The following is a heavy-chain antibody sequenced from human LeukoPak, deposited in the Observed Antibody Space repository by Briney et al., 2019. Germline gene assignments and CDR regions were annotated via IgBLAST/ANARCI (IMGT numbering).Heavy chain of an antibody. Sequence: SETLSLTCAVYGGSFSGYYWSWIRQPPGKGLEWIGEINHSGSTNYNPSLKSRVTMSVDTSKNQFSLKLSSVTAADTAVYYCARRAIYDFWSGYLDRSFDYWGQGTLVTVSS. CDR3: ARRAIYDFWSGYLDRSFDY. CDR2: INHSGST. D-gene: IGHD3-3*01. J-gene: IGHJ4*02. V-gene: IGHV4-34*01. CDR1: GGSFSGYY.